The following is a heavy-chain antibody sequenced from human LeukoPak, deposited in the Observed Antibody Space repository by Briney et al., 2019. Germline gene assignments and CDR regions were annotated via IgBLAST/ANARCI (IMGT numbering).Heavy chain of an antibody. Sequence: PGGSLRLSCAASGFTFSSYAMHWVRQAPGKGLEWVAVISYDGSNKYYADSVKGRFTISRDNSKNTLYLQMNSLRAEDAAVYYCARAPCTSTSCQSAFDYWGQGTLVTVSS. CDR2: ISYDGSNK. CDR1: GFTFSSYA. D-gene: IGHD2-2*01. V-gene: IGHV3-30-3*01. CDR3: ARAPCTSTSCQSAFDY. J-gene: IGHJ4*02.